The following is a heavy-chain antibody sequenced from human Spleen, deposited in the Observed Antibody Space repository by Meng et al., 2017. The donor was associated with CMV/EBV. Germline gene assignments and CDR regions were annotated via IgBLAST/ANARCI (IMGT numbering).Heavy chain of an antibody. Sequence: YISRSRYYWGWIRQTPGKGLEWIGSIYYSGSTYYNPSLKSRVNISVDTSKNQFSLKLSSVTAADTAVYYCASPYYDFWSGYPSSFDYWGQGTLVTVSS. D-gene: IGHD3-3*01. CDR3: ASPYYDFWSGYPSSFDY. CDR2: IYYSGST. J-gene: IGHJ4*02. V-gene: IGHV4-39*01. CDR1: YISRSRYY.